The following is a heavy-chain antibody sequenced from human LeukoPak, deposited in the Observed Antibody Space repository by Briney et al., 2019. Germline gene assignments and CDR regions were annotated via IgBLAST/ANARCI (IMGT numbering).Heavy chain of an antibody. J-gene: IGHJ4*02. CDR3: ARLDWNYDFDY. Sequence: ASVKVSCKASGYTFTGYYMHWVRQAPGQGLEWMGRINPNSGGTNYAQKFQGRVTMTRDTSINTAYMELSRLRSDDTAVYYCARLDWNYDFDYWGQGTLVTVSS. V-gene: IGHV1-2*06. CDR1: GYTFTGYY. D-gene: IGHD1-7*01. CDR2: INPNSGGT.